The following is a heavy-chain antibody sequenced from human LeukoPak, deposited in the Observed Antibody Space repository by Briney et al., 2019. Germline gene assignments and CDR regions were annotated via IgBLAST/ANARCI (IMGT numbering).Heavy chain of an antibody. Sequence: ASLKVSCKASGYTFTSYGISWVRQAPAQGLEWMGWINARNGHTKYSQEFQGKLTITKDTSANTVYMDLSSLRSEDVAVYYCARGRWVATNQAYYFDDWGQGTLVTVSS. CDR3: ARGRWVATNQAYYFDD. D-gene: IGHD5-12*01. J-gene: IGHJ4*02. V-gene: IGHV1-18*03. CDR1: GYTFTSYG. CDR2: INARNGHT.